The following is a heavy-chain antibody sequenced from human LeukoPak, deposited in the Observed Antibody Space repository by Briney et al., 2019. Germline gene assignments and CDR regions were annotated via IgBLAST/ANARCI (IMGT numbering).Heavy chain of an antibody. CDR2: ISVYNGNT. Sequence: ASVKVSCKASGYTFTNYGISWVRQAPGQGLEWMGWISVYNGNTKYAQNLQGRVTMTTDTSTSTAYMELRSLRSDDTAVYYCARQRYCTSASCYNYYFDYWGQGTLVTVSS. V-gene: IGHV1-18*01. CDR3: ARQRYCTSASCYNYYFDY. J-gene: IGHJ4*02. D-gene: IGHD2-2*02. CDR1: GYTFTNYG.